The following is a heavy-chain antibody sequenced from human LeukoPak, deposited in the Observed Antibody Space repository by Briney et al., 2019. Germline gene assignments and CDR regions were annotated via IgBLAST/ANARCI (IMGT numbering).Heavy chain of an antibody. CDR2: IWYDGSNK. V-gene: IGHV3-33*01. J-gene: IGHJ4*02. D-gene: IGHD6-13*01. CDR1: GFTFSSYG. CDR3: ARDPSRPYSSSWLDY. Sequence: GGSLRLSCAASGFTFSSYGMHWVRQAPGKGLEWVGVIWYDGSNKYYADSVKGRFTISRDNSKNTLYLQMNSLRAEDTAVYYCARDPSRPYSSSWLDYWGQGTLVTVSS.